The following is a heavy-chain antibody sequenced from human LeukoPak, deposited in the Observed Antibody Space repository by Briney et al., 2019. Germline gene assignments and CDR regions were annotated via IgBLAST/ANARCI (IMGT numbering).Heavy chain of an antibody. CDR3: ARHSRSVNYGSGSYTWDY. CDR2: IYYSGST. V-gene: IGHV4-39*01. D-gene: IGHD3-10*01. J-gene: IGHJ4*02. CDR1: GASVSSSSCY. Sequence: SETLSLTCTVSGASVSSSSCYWGWIRQPPGKGLECIGSIYYSGSTYYNPSLKSRVTISVDTSKSQFSLKLSSVTAADTAVYYCARHSRSVNYGSGSYTWDYWGQGTLVTVSS.